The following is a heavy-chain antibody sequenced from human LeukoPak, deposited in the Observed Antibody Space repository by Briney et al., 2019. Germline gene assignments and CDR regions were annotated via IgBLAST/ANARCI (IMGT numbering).Heavy chain of an antibody. J-gene: IGHJ3*02. V-gene: IGHV4-61*01. CDR2: IYYSGST. Sequence: SETLSLTCTVSGGSVSSGSYYWSWIRQPPGKGLEWIGYIYYSGSTNYNPSLKSRVTISVDTSKNQFSLKLSSVTAADTAVYYCARDRGYYYDSSDAFDIWGQGTMVTVSS. CDR3: ARDRGYYYDSSDAFDI. D-gene: IGHD3-22*01. CDR1: GGSVSSGSYY.